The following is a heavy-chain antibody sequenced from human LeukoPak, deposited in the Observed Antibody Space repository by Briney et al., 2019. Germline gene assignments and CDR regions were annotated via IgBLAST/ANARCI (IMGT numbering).Heavy chain of an antibody. CDR1: GGSISSYY. V-gene: IGHV4-59*01. Sequence: SETLSLTCAVSGGSISSYYWSWIRKPPGKELDWIGDIYYSGSTNYNPSLKSRVTISVDTSKNQFSLKLSSVTAADTAVYYCARDRRGRYCSGGSCYGTTYYYYYMDVWGKGTTVTVSS. CDR2: IYYSGST. J-gene: IGHJ6*03. D-gene: IGHD2-15*01. CDR3: ARDRRGRYCSGGSCYGTTYYYYYMDV.